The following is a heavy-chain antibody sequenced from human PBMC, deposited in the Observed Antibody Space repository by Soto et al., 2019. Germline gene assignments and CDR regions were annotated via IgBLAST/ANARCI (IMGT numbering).Heavy chain of an antibody. V-gene: IGHV4-39*01. J-gene: IGHJ6*02. Sequence: XTLSVPCTVSGGSLSSSSYYWGWIRQPPGKGMEWIWSIYYSGSTYYNPSLKSRCTISLDTSKNQFSLKLSSVTAAEKAVYYCARSSITMGHGYYYGMDVWGQGTTFTVS. CDR3: ARSSITMGHGYYYGMDV. CDR1: GGSLSSSSYY. CDR2: IYYSGST. D-gene: IGHD3-10*01.